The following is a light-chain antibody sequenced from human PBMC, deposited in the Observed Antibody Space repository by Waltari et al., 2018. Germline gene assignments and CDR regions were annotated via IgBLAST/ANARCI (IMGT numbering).Light chain of an antibody. CDR1: SSNIGRSF. Sequence: QSVLTQPPSVSAAPGQRVTISCSGSSSNIGRSFVSWYQQVPGTAPKLLIYQDNKRPSWVFDLFSGSKSGTSSSLAIPVLQTGDEADYYCSAWDSSLIDVLFGGGTRLTVL. CDR2: QDN. CDR3: SAWDSSLIDVL. J-gene: IGLJ2*01. V-gene: IGLV1-51*02.